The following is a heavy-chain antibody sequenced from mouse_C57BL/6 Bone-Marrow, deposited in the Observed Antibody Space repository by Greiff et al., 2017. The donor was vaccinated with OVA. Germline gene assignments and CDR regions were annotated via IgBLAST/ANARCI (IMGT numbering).Heavy chain of an antibody. CDR3: ARDGGAY. Sequence: EVQLVESGGGLVKPGGSLKLSCAASGFTFSSYAMSWVCQTPEKRLEWVATISDGGSYTYYPDNVKGRFTISRDNAKNNLYLQMSHLKSEDTAMYYCARDGGAYWGQGTLVTVSA. V-gene: IGHV5-4*01. CDR2: ISDGGSYT. CDR1: GFTFSSYA. D-gene: IGHD1-1*02. J-gene: IGHJ3*01.